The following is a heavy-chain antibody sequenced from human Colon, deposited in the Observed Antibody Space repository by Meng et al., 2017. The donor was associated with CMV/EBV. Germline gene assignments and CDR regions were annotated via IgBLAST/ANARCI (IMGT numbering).Heavy chain of an antibody. D-gene: IGHD2/OR15-2a*01. CDR3: AKSRSSTPGIVDD. CDR2: IYDTGIT. CDR1: GVSVTSGAYH. V-gene: IGHV4-61*08. Sequence: QVQLQELGPGLGKPSETLSLTCIVAGVSVTSGAYHWSWIRQSPGKGLEWIGYIYDTGITIYNPSLKSRVTIFLETSKNQFSLNLNSMTTADTAVYYCAKSRSSTPGIVDDWGQGTLVTASS. J-gene: IGHJ4*02.